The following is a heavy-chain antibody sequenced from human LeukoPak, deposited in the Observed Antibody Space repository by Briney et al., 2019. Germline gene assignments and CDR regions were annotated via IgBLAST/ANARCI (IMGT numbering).Heavy chain of an antibody. J-gene: IGHJ4*02. V-gene: IGHV1-69*06. CDR1: GGTFSNYA. CDR3: ARNTYGPFDY. D-gene: IGHD3-10*01. CDR2: IIPIFGTA. Sequence: GASVKVSCKASGGTFSNYAISWVRQAPGQGLEWMGGIIPIFGTANYAQKFQGRVTITADKSTSTAYMELSSLRSDDTAFYYCARNTYGPFDYWGKGTLVTVSS.